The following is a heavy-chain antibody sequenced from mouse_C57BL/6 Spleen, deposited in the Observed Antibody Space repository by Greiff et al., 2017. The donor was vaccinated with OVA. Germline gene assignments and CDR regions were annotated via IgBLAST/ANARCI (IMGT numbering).Heavy chain of an antibody. J-gene: IGHJ3*01. D-gene: IGHD3-2*02. V-gene: IGHV7-1*01. Sequence: EVKVVESGGGLVQSGRSLRLSCATSGFTFSDFYMEWVRQAPGKGLEWIAASRNKANDYTTEYSASVKGRFIVSRDTSQSILYLQMNALRAEDTAIYYCARDAFLDSSGPFAYWGQGTLVTVSA. CDR3: ARDAFLDSSGPFAY. CDR2: SRNKANDYTT. CDR1: GFTFSDFY.